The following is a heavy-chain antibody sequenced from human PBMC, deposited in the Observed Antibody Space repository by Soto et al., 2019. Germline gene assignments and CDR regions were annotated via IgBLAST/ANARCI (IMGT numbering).Heavy chain of an antibody. CDR2: IKQDGSEK. V-gene: IGHV3-7*01. CDR3: ARVRTPVKYYLDC. J-gene: IGHJ4*02. Sequence: EVQLVESGGGLVQPGGSLRLSCAASGFTFSSYWMSWVRQAPGKGLEWVANIKQDGSEKYYVDSGKGRFTIPTDIAKNSPYRQITSLRAEYTAVYYCARVRTPVKYYLDCWGQGALVTVSS. CDR1: GFTFSSYW.